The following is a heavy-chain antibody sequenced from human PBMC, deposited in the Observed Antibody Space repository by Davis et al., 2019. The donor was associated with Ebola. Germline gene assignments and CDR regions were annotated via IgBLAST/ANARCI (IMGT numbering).Heavy chain of an antibody. CDR3: ARGAQWLGMPFDY. J-gene: IGHJ4*02. D-gene: IGHD6-19*01. CDR2: ISIYNGNT. V-gene: IGHV1-18*03. Sequence: AASVKVSCKASGYTFTSYDINWVRQAPGQGPEWMGWISIYNGNTHYIQKFQGRVTMTTDTSTSTAYMELRDLRSDDMALYYCARGAQWLGMPFDYWGQGTLVTVSS. CDR1: GYTFTSYD.